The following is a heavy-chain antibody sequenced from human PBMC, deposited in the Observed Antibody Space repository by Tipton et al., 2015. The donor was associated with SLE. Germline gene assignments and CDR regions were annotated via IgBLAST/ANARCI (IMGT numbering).Heavy chain of an antibody. CDR2: MYFSGNT. Sequence: TLSLTCTVSGDSISRDYWSWIRQAPGKGLEWIGSMYFSGNTYYNPFLRSRVTISADTSKNQFSLKLTSVTAADTAVYYCARDPKYWGQGTLVIVSS. CDR3: ARDPKY. V-gene: IGHV4-59*12. CDR1: GDSISRDY. J-gene: IGHJ4*02.